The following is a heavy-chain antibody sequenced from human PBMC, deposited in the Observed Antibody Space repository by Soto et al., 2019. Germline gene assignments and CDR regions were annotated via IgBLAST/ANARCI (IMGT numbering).Heavy chain of an antibody. D-gene: IGHD5-18*01. CDR1: GFTFSSYE. CDR3: ARDPYGYSYSLPTYYFDY. Sequence: GGSLRLSCAASGFTFSSYEMNWVRQAPGKGLEWVSYISSSGSTIYYADSVKGRFTISRDNAKNSLYLQMNSLRAEDTAVYYCARDPYGYSYSLPTYYFDYWGQGTLVTVSS. CDR2: ISSSGSTI. V-gene: IGHV3-48*03. J-gene: IGHJ4*02.